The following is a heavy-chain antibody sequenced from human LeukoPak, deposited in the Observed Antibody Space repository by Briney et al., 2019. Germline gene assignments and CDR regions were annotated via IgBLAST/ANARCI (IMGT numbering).Heavy chain of an antibody. CDR3: ARGGRSSGWYSVY. CDR2: INYSGST. D-gene: IGHD6-19*01. V-gene: IGHV4-34*01. CDR1: GGSFSGYY. J-gene: IGHJ4*02. Sequence: SETLSLTCAVYGGSFSGYYWSWIRQPPGKGLEWIGEINYSGSTNYNPSLKSRVTISVDTSKNQFSLKLSSVTAADTAVYYCARGGRSSGWYSVYWGQGTLVTVSS.